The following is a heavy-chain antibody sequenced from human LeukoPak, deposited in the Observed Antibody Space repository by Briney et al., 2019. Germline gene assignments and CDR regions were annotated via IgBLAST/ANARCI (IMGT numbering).Heavy chain of an antibody. J-gene: IGHJ4*02. CDR1: GFTFSSNH. Sequence: PGGSLRLSCAASGFTFSSNHMSWVRQAPGKGLEWVSGISGRGDSTYYTESVKGRFTISRDNSKNTLYLEMNSLRAEGTAVYYCAKYLAGGWYYIDCWGQGTLVTVSS. V-gene: IGHV3-23*01. CDR3: AKYLAGGWYYIDC. CDR2: ISGRGDST. D-gene: IGHD6-19*01.